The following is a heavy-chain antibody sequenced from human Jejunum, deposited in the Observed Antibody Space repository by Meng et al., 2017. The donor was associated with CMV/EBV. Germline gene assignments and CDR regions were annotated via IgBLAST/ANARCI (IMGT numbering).Heavy chain of an antibody. CDR3: ARDIDH. Sequence: QLVECWGGRVKPGGSLRFSCIGSGFTFSSYNMNWVRQAPGKGLEWVSSISSSSRYINYADSVKGRFTIPRDNAKNSLYLQMNSLRVEDTAIYYCARDIDHWGQGTLVTVSS. CDR1: GFTFSSYN. V-gene: IGHV3-21*01. CDR2: ISSSSRYI. J-gene: IGHJ5*02.